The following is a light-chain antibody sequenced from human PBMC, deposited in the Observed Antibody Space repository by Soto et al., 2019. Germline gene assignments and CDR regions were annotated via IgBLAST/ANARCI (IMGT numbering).Light chain of an antibody. J-gene: IGKJ4*01. V-gene: IGKV1-27*01. CDR2: AAS. CDR3: QKYNSAPLT. Sequence: DIHITHSPSSLSSSVLYRVTITCQASQNISNYLNWYQQKPGKAPKLLIYAASTLQAGVPSRFSGSGSGTDFTLTISSLQPEDVAAYYCQKYNSAPLTFGGGTKVDIK. CDR1: QNISNY.